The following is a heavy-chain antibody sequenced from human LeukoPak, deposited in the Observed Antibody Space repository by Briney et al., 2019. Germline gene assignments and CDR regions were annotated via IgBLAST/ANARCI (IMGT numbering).Heavy chain of an antibody. CDR3: ARGYNYGDY. V-gene: IGHV1-2*02. J-gene: IGHJ4*02. CDR1: GYTFIDYH. Sequence: ASVKVSCKASGYTFIDYHIHWVRQAPGQGLEWMEWMNPNSGGTNYAQKFQGRVTMTRDTSITTAYMELRRLGSDDTAVYYCARGYNYGDYWGQGTLVTVSS. CDR2: MNPNSGGT. D-gene: IGHD5-18*01.